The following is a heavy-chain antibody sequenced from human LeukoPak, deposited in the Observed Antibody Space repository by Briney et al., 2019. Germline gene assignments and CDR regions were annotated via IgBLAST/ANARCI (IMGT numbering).Heavy chain of an antibody. D-gene: IGHD2/OR15-2a*01. Sequence: GASVKVSCKASGYTFTSYDINWVRQATGQGLEWMGWMNPNSGNTGYAQKFQGRVTMTRNTSISTAYMELSSLRSEDTAVHYCARTLIGEPATRDDYWGQGTLVTVSS. V-gene: IGHV1-8*01. CDR1: GYTFTSYD. CDR2: MNPNSGNT. J-gene: IGHJ4*02. CDR3: ARTLIGEPATRDDY.